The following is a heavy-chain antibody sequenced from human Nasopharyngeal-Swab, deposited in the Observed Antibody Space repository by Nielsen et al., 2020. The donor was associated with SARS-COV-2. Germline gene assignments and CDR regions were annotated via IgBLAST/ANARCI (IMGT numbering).Heavy chain of an antibody. CDR3: ARERGRGGIWNYYYYYMDV. J-gene: IGHJ6*03. D-gene: IGHD3-10*01. Sequence: RQAPGKGLEWIGSIYYSGSTSYNPSLKSRVTISVDTSKNQFSLKLSSVTAADTAVYYCARERGRGGIWNYYYYYMDVWGKGTTVTVSS. CDR2: IYYSGST. V-gene: IGHV4-39*07.